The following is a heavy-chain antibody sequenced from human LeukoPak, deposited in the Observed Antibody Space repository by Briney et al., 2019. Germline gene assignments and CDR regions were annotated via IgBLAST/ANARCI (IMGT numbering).Heavy chain of an antibody. CDR2: IYYSGNT. V-gene: IGHV4-39*07. D-gene: IGHD6-19*01. Sequence: SETLSLTCTVSGGSISSSSYYWGWIRQPPGKGLEWIGSIYYSGNTYYNPSLKSRVTISVDKSKNQFSLKLSSVTAADTAVYYCARVPGYSSGWERPDFHFDYWGQGTLVTVSS. CDR3: ARVPGYSSGWERPDFHFDY. CDR1: GGSISSSSYY. J-gene: IGHJ4*02.